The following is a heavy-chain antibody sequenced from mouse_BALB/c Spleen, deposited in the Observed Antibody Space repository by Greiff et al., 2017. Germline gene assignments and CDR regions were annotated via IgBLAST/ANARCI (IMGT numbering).Heavy chain of an antibody. J-gene: IGHJ3*01. D-gene: IGHD1-1*01. Sequence: EVKLVESGGGLVKPGGSLKLSCAASGFTFSDYYMYWVRQTPEKRLEWVATISDGGSYTYYPDSVKGRFTISRDNAKNNLYLQMSRLKSEDTAMYYCARGGLLPWFAYWGQGTLVTVSA. V-gene: IGHV5-4*02. CDR1: GFTFSDYY. CDR2: ISDGGSYT. CDR3: ARGGLLPWFAY.